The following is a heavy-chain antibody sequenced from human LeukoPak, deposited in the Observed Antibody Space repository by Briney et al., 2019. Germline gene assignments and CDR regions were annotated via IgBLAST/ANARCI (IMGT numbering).Heavy chain of an antibody. CDR1: GGTFSSYA. J-gene: IGHJ4*02. CDR3: AGQKLGYCSGGSCPLLGY. Sequence: SVKVSCKASGGTFSSYAISWVRQAPGQGLEWMGRIIPIFGTANYAQKFQGRVTITTDESTSTAYMELSSLRSEDTAVYYCAGQKLGYCSGGSCPLLGYWGQGTLVTVSS. D-gene: IGHD2-15*01. CDR2: IIPIFGTA. V-gene: IGHV1-69*05.